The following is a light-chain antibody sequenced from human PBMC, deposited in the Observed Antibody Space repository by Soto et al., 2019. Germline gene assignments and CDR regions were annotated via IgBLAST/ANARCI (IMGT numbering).Light chain of an antibody. J-gene: IGKJ4*01. CDR3: QQFNAYPLT. V-gene: IGKV1-9*01. CDR1: QGI. CDR2: GAS. Sequence: DIQLTQSPSFLSASVGDRVTISCRASQGIIAWYQQKPGKAPKLLIYGASTLQSGVPSRFSGSASGTEFTLTISSLQPEDFATYFCQQFNAYPLTFGGGTKLEIK.